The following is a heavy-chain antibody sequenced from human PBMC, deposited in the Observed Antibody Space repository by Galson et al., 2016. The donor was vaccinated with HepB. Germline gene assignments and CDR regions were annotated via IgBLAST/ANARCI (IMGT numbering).Heavy chain of an antibody. CDR2: IYTGDSDT. Sequence: QSGAEGKKPGESLKISCEVSGNIFTSNWIVWVRQMPGRGLECLGIIYTGDSDTRYSQSFHGQVTIQADKSCGAASLQWRSLKASDSGIYYCARLGATASYFDNGGQGTLVTGSS. J-gene: IGHJ4*02. V-gene: IGHV5-51*01. D-gene: IGHD3-16*01. CDR1: GNIFTSNW. CDR3: ARLGATASYFDN.